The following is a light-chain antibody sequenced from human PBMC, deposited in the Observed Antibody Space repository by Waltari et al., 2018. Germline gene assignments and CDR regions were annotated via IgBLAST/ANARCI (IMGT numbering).Light chain of an antibody. V-gene: IGKV4-1*01. CDR2: WAS. Sequence: DIVLTQSPDSLAVSLGERATIKCRSSQSVLSSSNNRNYLGWYQQKQGQPPKLLISWASTREFGVPDRFSGSGSGTDFTLTISSLQAEDVALYYCQQCYTFPYTFGQGTKLELK. J-gene: IGKJ2*01. CDR1: QSVLSSSNNRNY. CDR3: QQCYTFPYT.